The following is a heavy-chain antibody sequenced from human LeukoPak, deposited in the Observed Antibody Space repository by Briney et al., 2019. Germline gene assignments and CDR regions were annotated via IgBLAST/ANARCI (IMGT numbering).Heavy chain of an antibody. D-gene: IGHD5-24*01. V-gene: IGHV4-39*01. J-gene: IGHJ5*02. CDR1: GDSFDNSYC. CDR3: ARGSDDYKLGNH. Sequence: PSETLSLSCTVPGDSFDNSYCWTWVRQPPGKRPEWIGTIYSSQYTYYHRSLRSRATISADTSSNLFSLKLISVTAADTAVYYCARGSDDYKLGNHWGHGTLVTVSS. CDR2: IYSSQYT.